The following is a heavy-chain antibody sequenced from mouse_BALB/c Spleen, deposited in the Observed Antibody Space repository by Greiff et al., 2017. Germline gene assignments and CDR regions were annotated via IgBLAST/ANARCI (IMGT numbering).Heavy chain of an antibody. D-gene: IGHD2-1*01. CDR2: IDPENGNT. J-gene: IGHJ4*01. V-gene: IGHV14-1*02. Sequence: VQLQQSGAELVRPGALVKLSCKASGFNIKDYYMHWVKQRPEQGLEWIGWIDPENGNTIYDPKFQGKASITADTSSNTAYLQLSSLTSEDTAVYYCANYGNYVGAMDYWGQGTSVTVSS. CDR3: ANYGNYVGAMDY. CDR1: GFNIKDYY.